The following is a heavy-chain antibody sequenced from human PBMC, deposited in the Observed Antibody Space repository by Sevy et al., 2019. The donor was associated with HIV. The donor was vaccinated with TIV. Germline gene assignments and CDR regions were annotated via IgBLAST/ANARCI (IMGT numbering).Heavy chain of an antibody. CDR1: GGSITSLY. J-gene: IGHJ4*02. CDR3: AGENAWGRGYS. V-gene: IGHV4-59*08. Sequence: SETLSLTCTVSGGSITSLYWNWIRQPPGKGLGWIANIIYNGNINYNPSLKTRVTLSLDTSKNQFSLRLSSVTAADTAMYYCAGENAWGRGYSWGQGTLVTVSS. D-gene: IGHD1-26*01. CDR2: IIYNGNI.